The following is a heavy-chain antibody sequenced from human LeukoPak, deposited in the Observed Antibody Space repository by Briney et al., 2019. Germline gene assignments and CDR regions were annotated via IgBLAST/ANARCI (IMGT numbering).Heavy chain of an antibody. CDR2: IYTSGST. V-gene: IGHV4-61*02. D-gene: IGHD2-2*01. Sequence: SETLSLTCTVSGGSISSGSYYWSWIRQPAGKGLEWIGRIYTSGSTNYNPSLKSRVTISVDTSKNQFSLKLSSVTAADTAVYYCARDRLGYCSSTSCPIYYYYMDVWGKGTTVTVSS. CDR1: GGSISSGSYY. CDR3: ARDRLGYCSSTSCPIYYYYMDV. J-gene: IGHJ6*03.